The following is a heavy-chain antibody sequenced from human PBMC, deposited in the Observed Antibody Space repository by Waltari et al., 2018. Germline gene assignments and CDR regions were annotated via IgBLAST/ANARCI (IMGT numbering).Heavy chain of an antibody. J-gene: IGHJ3*02. CDR2: ISDDGSST. V-gene: IGHV3-30*03. CDR3: VSYPIFQGAVDAFDI. CDR1: GFTFSHYG. D-gene: IGHD3-3*02. Sequence: QVQLVESGGGVVQPGRSLRLSCAASGFTFSHYGMHWVRQAPGKGLEWVAVISDDGSSTYYGDSVKGRFTPSRDNSRNTLNLQMNRLRTEDTAMYYCVSYPIFQGAVDAFDIWGQGTMVTVSS.